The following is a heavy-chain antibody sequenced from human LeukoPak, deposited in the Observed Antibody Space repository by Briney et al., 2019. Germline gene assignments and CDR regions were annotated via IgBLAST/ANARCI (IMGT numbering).Heavy chain of an antibody. CDR1: GYSISSGYY. Sequence: PSETLSLTCIVSGYSISSGYYWGWIRQPPGKGLEWIGNIHHSGSTYYDSSLKSRVTVSVDTSKNHFSLRLSSVTAADTAVYYCARLVLSYGNAFDHWGQGTLVTVSS. J-gene: IGHJ4*02. CDR2: IHHSGST. D-gene: IGHD3-16*01. CDR3: ARLVLSYGNAFDH. V-gene: IGHV4-38-2*02.